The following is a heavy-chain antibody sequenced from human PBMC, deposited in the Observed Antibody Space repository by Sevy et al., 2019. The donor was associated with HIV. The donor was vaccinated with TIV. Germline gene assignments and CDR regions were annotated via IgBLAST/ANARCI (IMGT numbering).Heavy chain of an antibody. J-gene: IGHJ5*02. V-gene: IGHV3-21*01. CDR2: ISSSSSYI. Sequence: GGSLRLSCAASGFTFSSYSMNWVRQAPGKGLEWVSSISSSSSYIYYADSVKGRFTISRDNAKNSLYLQMNSLRAEDTAVYYCASGYYSGNCFDPWGQGTLVTVSS. CDR1: GFTFSSYS. D-gene: IGHD3-22*01. CDR3: ASGYYSGNCFDP.